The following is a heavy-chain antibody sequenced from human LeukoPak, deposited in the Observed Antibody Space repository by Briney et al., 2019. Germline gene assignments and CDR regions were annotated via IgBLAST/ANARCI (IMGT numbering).Heavy chain of an antibody. D-gene: IGHD3-3*01. V-gene: IGHV4-59*01. CDR2: IYYSGST. Sequence: PSETLSLTCTVSGGSISSYYWSWIRQPPGKGLEWIGYIYYSGSTNYNPSLKSRVTISVDTSKNQFSLKLSSVTAADTAVYYCARAFWSGYYLDYWGQGTLVTVSS. CDR3: ARAFWSGYYLDY. CDR1: GGSISSYY. J-gene: IGHJ4*02.